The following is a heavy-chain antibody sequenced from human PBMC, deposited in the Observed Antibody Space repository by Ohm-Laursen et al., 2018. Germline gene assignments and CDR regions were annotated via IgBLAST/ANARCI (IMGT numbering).Heavy chain of an antibody. V-gene: IGHV3-30*18. CDR3: AKGGQLWSYFDY. CDR2: ISYDGSNK. CDR1: GFTFSSYG. Sequence: SLRLSCTASGFTFSSYGMHWVRQAPGKGLEWVAVISYDGSNKYYADSVKGRFTISRDNSKNTLYLQMNSLRAGDTAVYYCAKGGQLWSYFDYWGQGTLVTVSS. D-gene: IGHD5-18*01. J-gene: IGHJ4*02.